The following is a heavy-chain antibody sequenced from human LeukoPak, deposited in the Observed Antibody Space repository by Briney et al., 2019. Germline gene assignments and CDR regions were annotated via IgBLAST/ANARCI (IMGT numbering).Heavy chain of an antibody. CDR2: IKQDGSEK. J-gene: IGHJ6*02. CDR1: GFTFSGYW. Sequence: SGGSLRLSCVVSGFTFSGYWMNWVRQAPGKGLEWVANIKQDGSEKYYADSVKGRFTISRDNSKNTLYLQMNSLRAEDTAVYYCAKGPRGYGSGSYNYYYYGMDVWGQGTTVTVSS. V-gene: IGHV3-7*02. CDR3: AKGPRGYGSGSYNYYYYGMDV. D-gene: IGHD3-10*01.